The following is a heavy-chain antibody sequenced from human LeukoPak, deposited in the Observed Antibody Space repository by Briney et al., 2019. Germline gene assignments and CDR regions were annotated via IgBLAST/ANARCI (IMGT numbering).Heavy chain of an antibody. J-gene: IGHJ4*02. V-gene: IGHV3-33*01. CDR1: GFIFSNYG. D-gene: IGHD2-2*01. Sequence: PGGSLRLSCVASGFIFSNYGMHWVRQAPGKGLEWVAIIWYDGSNKYHAESVEGRFTISRDNSKNILYLQMNNLRAEDTAVYYCARDFCSSTSCFDYWGQGTLVAVSS. CDR3: ARDFCSSTSCFDY. CDR2: IWYDGSNK.